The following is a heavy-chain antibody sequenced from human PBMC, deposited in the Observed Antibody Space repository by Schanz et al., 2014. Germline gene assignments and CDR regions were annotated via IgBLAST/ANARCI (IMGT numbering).Heavy chain of an antibody. D-gene: IGHD1-26*01. V-gene: IGHV3-7*02. J-gene: IGHJ4*02. Sequence: EVQLVESGGGLVQPGGSLRLSCVASGFTFSNYWMTWVRQAPGKGLEWVANIKQDESEKYYVDSVKGRFTISRDNAKNSLYLQMNSLRAEDTGLYFCARGGSGSHYRLDYWGQGTLVTVSS. CDR1: GFTFSNYW. CDR2: IKQDESEK. CDR3: ARGGSGSHYRLDY.